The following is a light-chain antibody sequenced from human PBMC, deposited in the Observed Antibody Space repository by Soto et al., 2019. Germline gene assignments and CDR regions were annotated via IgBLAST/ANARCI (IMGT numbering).Light chain of an antibody. CDR1: SRNIGAYDY. J-gene: IGLJ6*01. V-gene: IGLV2-14*01. CDR2: EVN. Sequence: QSALTQPASLSGSPGQSITISFTGTSRNIGAYDYVSWFPQHPGKAPKLMISEVNNRPSGVSNRFSGSKSGNTAYLTISGLQVEDGADYFCFAFTTTSTHVFGTGTKATVL. CDR3: FAFTTTSTHV.